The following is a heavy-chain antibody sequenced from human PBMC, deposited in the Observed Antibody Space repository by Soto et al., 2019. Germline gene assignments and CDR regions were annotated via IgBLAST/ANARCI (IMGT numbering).Heavy chain of an antibody. J-gene: IGHJ6*02. D-gene: IGHD4-17*01. Sequence: SVKVSCKASGGTFSSYAISWVRQAPGQGLEWMRGIIPIFGTANYAQKFQGRVTITADESTSTAYMEMSSLRSEDTAVSYCARDLGPVTTTEYYYYYGMDVWGQGTTVTVSS. CDR1: GGTFSSYA. V-gene: IGHV1-69*13. CDR2: IIPIFGTA. CDR3: ARDLGPVTTTEYYYYYGMDV.